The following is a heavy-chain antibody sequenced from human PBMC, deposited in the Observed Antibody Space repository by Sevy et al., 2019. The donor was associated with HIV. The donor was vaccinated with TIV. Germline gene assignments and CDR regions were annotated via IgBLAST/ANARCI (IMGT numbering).Heavy chain of an antibody. CDR3: ARDSSNYYDSGSHYKTNVASSAWFDP. D-gene: IGHD3-10*01. V-gene: IGHV4-38-2*02. J-gene: IGHJ5*02. Sequence: SETLSLTCTVSGYSINRNTYWGWIRQPPGKGLEWLGSVHHGGSTYYNPSLKSRVTISTDTSKNQFSLKLNSVTAADAAVYFCARDSSNYYDSGSHYKTNVASSAWFDPRGQGTLVTVSS. CDR2: VHHGGST. CDR1: GYSINRNTY.